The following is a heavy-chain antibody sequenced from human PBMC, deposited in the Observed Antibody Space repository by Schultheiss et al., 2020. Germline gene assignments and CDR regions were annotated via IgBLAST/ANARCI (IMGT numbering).Heavy chain of an antibody. D-gene: IGHD2/OR15-2a*01. CDR2: ISSSGSTI. Sequence: WGSLRLSCAASGFTFSSYEMNWVRQAPGKGLEWVSYISSSGSTIYYADSVKGRFTISRDNAKNSLYLQMNSLRAEDTAVYYCARVGYFLDVWGQGTTVTVSS. CDR1: GFTFSSYE. CDR3: ARVGYFLDV. J-gene: IGHJ6*02. V-gene: IGHV3-48*03.